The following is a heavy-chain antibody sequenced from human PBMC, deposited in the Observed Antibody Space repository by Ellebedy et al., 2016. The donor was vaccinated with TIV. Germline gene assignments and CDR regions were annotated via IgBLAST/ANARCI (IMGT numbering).Heavy chain of an antibody. CDR3: ARHIRLNPSGSYVEDY. D-gene: IGHD3-10*01. Sequence: SETLSLTXSVSGASISDYYWSWFRQPPGRELEWIGYVHYRASSNSNPSLRSRVTMSVDTSKNQFSLKVNSVTAADTAVYYCARHIRLNPSGSYVEDYWGQGILVTVSS. CDR2: VHYRASS. V-gene: IGHV4-59*08. CDR1: GASISDYY. J-gene: IGHJ4*02.